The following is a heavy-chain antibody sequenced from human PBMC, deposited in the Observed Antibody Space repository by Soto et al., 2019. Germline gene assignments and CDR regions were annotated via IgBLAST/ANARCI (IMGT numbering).Heavy chain of an antibody. CDR3: VXXXXXXXCLXSYSSHYYYGLDI. CDR2: IYWGGDR. CDR1: GFSLSTGGMG. V-gene: IGHV2-5*02. Sequence: SGPTLVNPTQTLTLTCTFSGFSLSTGGMGVGWIRQPPGKALEWLAIIYWGGDRRYRPSLMSRLTIAKDTSKNQVVLTMTNMDPVDTATYXCVXXXXXXXCLXSYSSHYYYGLDIWGQGTTVTVSS. J-gene: IGHJ6*02. D-gene: IGHD6-6*01.